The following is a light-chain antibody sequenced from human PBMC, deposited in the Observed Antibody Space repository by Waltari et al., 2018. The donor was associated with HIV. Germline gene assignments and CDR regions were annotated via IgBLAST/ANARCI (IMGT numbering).Light chain of an antibody. V-gene: IGLV8-61*01. Sequence: QTVVTQEPSFSVSPGGPVTLTCGLSSVSVSTSSYPTWYQQTPGQAPRTLIYSTNTRSSGVPDRFSGSILGNKAALTITGAQADDESDYYCVLFMGNGIWVFGGGTKLTVL. J-gene: IGLJ3*02. CDR1: SVSVSTSSY. CDR3: VLFMGNGIWV. CDR2: STN.